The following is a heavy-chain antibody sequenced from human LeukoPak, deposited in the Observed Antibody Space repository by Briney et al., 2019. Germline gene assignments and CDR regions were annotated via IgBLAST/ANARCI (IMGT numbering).Heavy chain of an antibody. J-gene: IGHJ4*02. CDR3: AKDYGDYEDHFDY. V-gene: IGHV3-23*01. Sequence: SGGSLRLSCAASGFTVSSNYMNWVRQAPGKGLEWVSGISGDAGRTYDADSVKGRFTISRDNSKNTLYLQMNSLRAEDTAIYYCAKDYGDYEDHFDYWGQGTLVTVSS. CDR1: GFTVSSNY. D-gene: IGHD4-17*01. CDR2: ISGDAGRT.